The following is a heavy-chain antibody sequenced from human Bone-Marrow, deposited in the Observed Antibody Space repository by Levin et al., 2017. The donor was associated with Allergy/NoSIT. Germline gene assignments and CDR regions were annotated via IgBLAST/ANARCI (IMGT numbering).Heavy chain of an antibody. V-gene: IGHV6-1*01. D-gene: IGHD2-15*01. Sequence: SQTLSLPCDISGDSVSRISVAWNWIRQSPSRGLEWLGRTYYRSRWYYDYAGSVKSRITINPDTSKNQFSLQLNSVTPEDTAVYYCARGEASAFDYWGQGTLVTVSS. J-gene: IGHJ4*02. CDR1: GDSVSRISVA. CDR2: TYYRSRWYY. CDR3: ARGEASAFDY.